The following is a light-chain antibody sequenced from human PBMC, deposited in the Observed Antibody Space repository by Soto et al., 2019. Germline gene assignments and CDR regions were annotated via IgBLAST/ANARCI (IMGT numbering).Light chain of an antibody. CDR1: QTIISNY. CDR2: GAS. CDR3: QQYGSSPYT. J-gene: IGKJ2*01. V-gene: IGKV3-20*01. Sequence: EIVMTQSPGTLSLSPGERATLSCRASQTIISNYLAWYQQRPGQAPRLLIYGASRGATGIPDRFSGGGSGTDFTLTINGLEPEDFAVYYCQQYGSSPYTFGQGTKVDIK.